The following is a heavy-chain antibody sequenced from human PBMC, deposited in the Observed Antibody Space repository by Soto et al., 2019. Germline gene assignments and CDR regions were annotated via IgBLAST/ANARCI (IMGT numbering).Heavy chain of an antibody. CDR3: VKGDLDTAVVNSPDAFDF. D-gene: IGHD5-18*01. V-gene: IGHV3-30*18. Sequence: LRLSCEASGFMFNDYGMHWGRQAPGKGLDWVAVISYDGDNKYYAQSVKGRFTISRDNSKNTLFLHMDSLRREDTAVYHCVKGDLDTAVVNSPDAFDFWGQGTVVTVSS. CDR1: GFMFNDYG. J-gene: IGHJ3*01. CDR2: ISYDGDNK.